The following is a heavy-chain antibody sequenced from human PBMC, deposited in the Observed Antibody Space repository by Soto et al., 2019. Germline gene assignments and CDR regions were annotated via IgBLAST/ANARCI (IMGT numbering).Heavy chain of an antibody. J-gene: IGHJ4*02. CDR2: ITSGGNT. V-gene: IGHV3-23*01. D-gene: IGHD3-10*01. Sequence: EVQLLESGVGLVQPGGSLRLSCAASGFTFSSYAMSCVRQAPGKGLEWVSAITSGGNTYYADSVKGRFTISRDNSKNTLFLQMNSLRAEDTAVYYCAKDGSGSSWISPDYYFDSWGQGTLVTVSS. CDR3: AKDGSGSSWISPDYYFDS. CDR1: GFTFSSYA.